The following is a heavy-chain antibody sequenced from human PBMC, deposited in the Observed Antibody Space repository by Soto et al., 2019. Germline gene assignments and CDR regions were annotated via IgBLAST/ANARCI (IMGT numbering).Heavy chain of an antibody. CDR3: AREYYYCSGPWY. CDR2: ISAYNGNT. Sequence: QVQLVQSGAEVKKPGASVKVSCKASGYTFTSYGISWVRQAPGQGLEWMGWISAYNGNTNYPQKLQGRMTMTTDTSTSPAYMELRGLRSDDTAVYHCAREYYYCSGPWYWGQGPLVTVSS. D-gene: IGHD3-10*01. V-gene: IGHV1-18*01. CDR1: GYTFTSYG. J-gene: IGHJ4*02.